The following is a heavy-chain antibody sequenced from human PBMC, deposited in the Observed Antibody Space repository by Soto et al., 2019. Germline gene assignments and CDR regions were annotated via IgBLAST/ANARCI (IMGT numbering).Heavy chain of an antibody. J-gene: IGHJ5*02. Sequence: QGPLVQSGTEVKQLGASVKVSCKTSASAFTSYGINWVRQAPGQGLEWMGWISPYNGNTHYSQKFQDRVTMTTDPSTNGVFMELRSLTADDTAMYYCARDRNTVLVVAGGCFDPWGQGTLVTVSS. D-gene: IGHD2-15*01. CDR3: ARDRNTVLVVAGGCFDP. V-gene: IGHV1-18*01. CDR1: ASAFTSYG. CDR2: ISPYNGNT.